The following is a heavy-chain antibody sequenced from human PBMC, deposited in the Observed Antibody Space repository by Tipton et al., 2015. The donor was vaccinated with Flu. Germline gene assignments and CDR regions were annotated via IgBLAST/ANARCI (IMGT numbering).Heavy chain of an antibody. CDR2: INPKSGGT. CDR1: GYTFTGYY. Sequence: QVQLVQSGAEVKKPGASVKVSCKASGYTFTGYYIHWVRQAPGQGLEWMGWINPKSGGTNYARRFQGRVTMARDTSISTASMELNRLRSDDTAVYYCARLRSVPEIEGLFDHWGQGEGHLDHWGQGTLVSVSS. CDR3: ARLRSVPEIEGLFDHWGQGEGHLDH. V-gene: IGHV1-2*02. J-gene: IGHJ4*02. D-gene: IGHD7-27*01.